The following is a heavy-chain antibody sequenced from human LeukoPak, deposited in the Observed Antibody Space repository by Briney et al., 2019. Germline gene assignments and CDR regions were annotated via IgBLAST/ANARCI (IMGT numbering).Heavy chain of an antibody. Sequence: PGGSLRLSCAASGFTFTTYWMGWVRQAPGKGPEWVANINQVGSSKYFVDSVKGRFIISRDNAKNSLYLQMNSLRDEDAAVYYCAREGSSGWPEKSYYYYYMDVWGKGTTVTVSS. D-gene: IGHD6-19*01. CDR2: INQVGSSK. J-gene: IGHJ6*03. CDR1: GFTFTTYW. CDR3: AREGSSGWPEKSYYYYYMDV. V-gene: IGHV3-7*01.